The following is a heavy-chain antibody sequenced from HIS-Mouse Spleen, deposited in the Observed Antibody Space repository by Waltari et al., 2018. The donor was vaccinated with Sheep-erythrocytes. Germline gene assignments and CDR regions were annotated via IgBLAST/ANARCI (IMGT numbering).Heavy chain of an antibody. D-gene: IGHD1-1*01. CDR3: AKDIGTGLSYGMDV. Sequence: EVQLVESGGGLVQPGRSLRLSCASSGFTFDDYAMHWVRQAPGKGLEWVSGISWNSGSIGDADSVKGRITISRDNAKNSLYLQMNSLRAEDTALYYCAKDIGTGLSYGMDVWGQVTTVTVSS. V-gene: IGHV3-9*01. CDR2: ISWNSGSI. CDR1: GFTFDDYA. J-gene: IGHJ6*02.